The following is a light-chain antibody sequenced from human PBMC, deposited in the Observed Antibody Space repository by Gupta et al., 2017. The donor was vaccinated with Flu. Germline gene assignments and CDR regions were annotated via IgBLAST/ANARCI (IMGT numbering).Light chain of an antibody. CDR3: QHKYSPPFP. V-gene: IGKV3-20*01. J-gene: IGKJ4*01. CDR1: QGVFSQY. Sequence: EILLTQSPRTLPLSPGERATRSCGASQGVFSQYLDWYQEKPGQAPILLIYAASTRANGVPDRFSGSGYGTEFTLTISSREPEDSAVYYCQHKYSPPFPFGRGTKVDIK. CDR2: AAS.